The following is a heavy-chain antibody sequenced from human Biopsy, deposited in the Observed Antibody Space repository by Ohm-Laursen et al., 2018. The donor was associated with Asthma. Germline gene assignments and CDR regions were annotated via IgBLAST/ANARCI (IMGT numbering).Heavy chain of an antibody. CDR1: GGTFSNFA. V-gene: IGHV1-69*01. D-gene: IGHD6-19*01. CDR3: ARCQVGYSSGWSLLLKKIYYSGMDV. CDR2: IMTVFGTT. J-gene: IGHJ6*02. Sequence: SSVKVSCKAPGGTFSNFAISWVRQAPGQGLEWLGGIMTVFGTTNYAQKFQGRVTITADESTSTAYMEMTSLRSEDTAIYYCARCQVGYSSGWSLLLKKIYYSGMDVWGQGTAVPVSS.